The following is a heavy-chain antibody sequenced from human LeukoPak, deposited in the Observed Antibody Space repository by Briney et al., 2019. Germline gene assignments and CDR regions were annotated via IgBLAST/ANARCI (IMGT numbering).Heavy chain of an antibody. CDR2: INGDGSHS. CDR3: VKNSGWYCLDY. CDR1: GFTFGKYW. V-gene: IGHV3-7*03. J-gene: IGHJ4*02. Sequence: PGGSLRLSCVASGFTFGKYWMSWVRQAPGKGLERVADINGDGSHSYCVDSVKGRFTLSRDNAKNSLFLQMNSLRAEDTAVYYCVKNSGWYCLDYWGQGTLVTVSS. D-gene: IGHD6-13*01.